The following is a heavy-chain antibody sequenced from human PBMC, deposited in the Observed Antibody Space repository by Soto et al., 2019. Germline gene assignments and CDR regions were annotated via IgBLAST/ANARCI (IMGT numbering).Heavy chain of an antibody. D-gene: IGHD1-20*01. CDR1: GFIVNENY. CDR3: ARDRRIDNGYYDYYYGMDV. Sequence: GGSLRLSCTASGFIVNENYMTWVRQAPGKGLEWVSIIHSGGSTFYADSVRGRFTISRDDYKNTLYLQMNGLRVEDTAVYYCARDRRIDNGYYDYYYGMDVWGQGITVTVSS. CDR2: IHSGGST. V-gene: IGHV3-53*01. J-gene: IGHJ6*02.